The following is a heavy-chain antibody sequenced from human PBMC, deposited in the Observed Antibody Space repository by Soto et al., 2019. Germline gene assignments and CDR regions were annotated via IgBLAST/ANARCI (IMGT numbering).Heavy chain of an antibody. V-gene: IGHV3-30*18. CDR2: ISYDGSNK. D-gene: IGHD2-2*01. CDR1: GFTFSSYG. CDR3: AKILVPAAVEYYGMDV. J-gene: IGHJ6*02. Sequence: GGSLRLSCAASGFTFSSYGMHWVRQAPGKGLEWVAVISYDGSNKYYADSVKGRFTISRDNSKNTLYLQMNSLRAEDTAVYYCAKILVPAAVEYYGMDVWGQGTTVTVSS.